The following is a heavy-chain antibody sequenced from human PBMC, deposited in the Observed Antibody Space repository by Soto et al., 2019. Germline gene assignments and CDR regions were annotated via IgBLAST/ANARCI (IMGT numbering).Heavy chain of an antibody. D-gene: IGHD6-13*01. J-gene: IGHJ4*02. V-gene: IGHV3-66*01. CDR1: GFTVNTYH. Sequence: QPGGSLRLSCAASGFTVNTYHVSWVRQAPGKGLEWVAVLFSGGDTKYGDSMKGRVTLSRDNSKNTLYLQMNNLRAEDTAVYYCARAYGATWYFFGYWGQGSMVTVSS. CDR3: ARAYGATWYFFGY. CDR2: LFSGGDT.